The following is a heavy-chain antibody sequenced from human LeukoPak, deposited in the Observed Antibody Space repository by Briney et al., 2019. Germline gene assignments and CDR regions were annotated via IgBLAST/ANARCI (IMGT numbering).Heavy chain of an antibody. CDR3: AKGSSGYFADL. D-gene: IGHD3-22*01. Sequence: SGGSLRLPCTASGFTLTNHAVSWVRQAPGKGLEWVSAISNDGGGTTYADFVKGRFTISRDNSKNTLFLQMNSLRAEDTPLYYCAKGSSGYFADLWGQGTLVTVSS. J-gene: IGHJ5*02. CDR1: GFTLTNHA. V-gene: IGHV3-23*01. CDR2: ISNDGGGT.